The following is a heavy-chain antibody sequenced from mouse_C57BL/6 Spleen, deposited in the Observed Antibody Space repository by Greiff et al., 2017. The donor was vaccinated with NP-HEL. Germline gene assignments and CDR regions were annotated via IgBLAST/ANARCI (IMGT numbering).Heavy chain of an antibody. J-gene: IGHJ1*03. Sequence: QVQLQQPGAELVMPGASVKLSCKASGYTFTSYWMHWVKQRPGQGLEWIGEIDPSDSYTNYNQKFKGKSTLTVDKSSSTAYLQLSSLTSEDSAVYYCARRAYYSNEYFDVWGTGTTVTVSS. V-gene: IGHV1-69*01. D-gene: IGHD2-5*01. CDR1: GYTFTSYW. CDR3: ARRAYYSNEYFDV. CDR2: IDPSDSYT.